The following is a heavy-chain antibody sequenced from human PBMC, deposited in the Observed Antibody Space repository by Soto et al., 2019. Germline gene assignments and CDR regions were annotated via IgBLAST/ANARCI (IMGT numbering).Heavy chain of an antibody. CDR3: ACSTARWTRAY. J-gene: IGHJ4*02. D-gene: IGHD4-17*01. Sequence: QVQLVQSGAEVKKPGASVKVSCKASGYTFTSYYMHWVRQAPGQGLEWMGIINPSGGSTSYAQKFQGRVTMTRDTSTSTVYMELSSMRSEDTAVYYCACSTARWTRAYWGQGTLVTVSS. CDR1: GYTFTSYY. V-gene: IGHV1-46*01. CDR2: INPSGGST.